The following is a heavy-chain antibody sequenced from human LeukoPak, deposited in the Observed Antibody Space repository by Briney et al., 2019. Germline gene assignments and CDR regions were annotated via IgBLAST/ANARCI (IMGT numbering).Heavy chain of an antibody. CDR3: ARTLTAADAFDI. D-gene: IGHD6-13*01. CDR1: GFTFSSYA. J-gene: IGHJ3*02. CDR2: ISYDGSNK. Sequence: GGSLRLSCAASGFTFSSYAMHWVRQAPGKGLEWVAVISYDGSNKYYADSVKGRFTISRDNSKNTLYLQMNGLRAEDTAVYYCARTLTAADAFDIWGQGTMVTVSS. V-gene: IGHV3-30-3*01.